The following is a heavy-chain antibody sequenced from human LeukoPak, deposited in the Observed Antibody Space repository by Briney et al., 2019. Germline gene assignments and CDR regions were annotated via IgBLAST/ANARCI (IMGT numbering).Heavy chain of an antibody. J-gene: IGHJ4*02. CDR1: GFTVSSNY. D-gene: IGHD3-22*01. Sequence: PGGSLRLSCAASGFTVSSNYMSWVRQAPGKGLEWVSVIYSGGSTYYADSVKGRFTISRDNSKSTLYLQMNSLRAEDTAVYYCASCYYDSSGYYYPDYWGQGTLVTVSS. CDR2: IYSGGST. CDR3: ASCYYDSSGYYYPDY. V-gene: IGHV3-53*01.